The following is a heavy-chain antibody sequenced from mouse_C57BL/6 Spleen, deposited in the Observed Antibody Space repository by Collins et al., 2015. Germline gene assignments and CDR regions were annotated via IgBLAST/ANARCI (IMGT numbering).Heavy chain of an antibody. V-gene: IGHV1-9*01. CDR2: ILPGSGST. CDR1: GYTFSSYW. J-gene: IGHJ4*01. D-gene: IGHD1-2*01. CDR3: AREDYGYPYYAMDY. Sequence: QVQLQQSGAELMKPGASVKISCKATGYTFSSYWIEWVKQRPGHGLEWIGEILPGSGSTNYNEKFKGKATFTADTSSNTAYMQLSSLTSEDSAVYYCAREDYGYPYYAMDYWGQGTSVTVSS.